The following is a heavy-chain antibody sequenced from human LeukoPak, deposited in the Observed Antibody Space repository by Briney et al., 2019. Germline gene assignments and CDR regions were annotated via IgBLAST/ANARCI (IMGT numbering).Heavy chain of an antibody. CDR2: FCHNGST. J-gene: IGHJ5*02. CDR1: GYSITSAYY. Sequence: PSETLSLTCTVSGYSITSAYYWGWIRQPPGKGLEWIGCFCHNGSTYYNPSLKSRVTISAETSKNQFSLKLTSVTAADTAVYYCARLGLWFGQLKDRYFDPWGQGALVTVSS. CDR3: ARLGLWFGQLKDRYFDP. V-gene: IGHV4-38-2*02. D-gene: IGHD3-10*01.